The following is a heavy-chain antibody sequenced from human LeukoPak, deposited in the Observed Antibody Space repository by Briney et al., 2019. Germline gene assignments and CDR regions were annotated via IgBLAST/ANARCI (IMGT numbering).Heavy chain of an antibody. CDR3: AREELRADYYYFAMDV. J-gene: IGHJ6*02. CDR2: INVDNTNT. V-gene: IGHV1-3*01. D-gene: IGHD2-21*01. Sequence: ASVKVSCKASGYTFTSYTIHWVRQAPGRRLEWLGWINVDNTNTKYSQKFQGRVTITRDTSASTAYMELSSLRSEDTAVYYCAREELRADYYYFAMDVWGQGTTVTVSS. CDR1: GYTFTSYT.